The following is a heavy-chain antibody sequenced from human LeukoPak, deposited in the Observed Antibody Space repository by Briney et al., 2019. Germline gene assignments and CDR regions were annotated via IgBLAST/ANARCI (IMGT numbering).Heavy chain of an antibody. CDR2: IYHSGST. Sequence: SETLSLTCAVSGYSISNDNWWSWVRQPPGKGLEWIGSIYHSGSTYYNPSLKSRVTISIDTSKNQFSLKLSSVTAADTAVYYCARLAAAGKYYYYYYMDVWGKGTTVTVSS. D-gene: IGHD6-13*01. V-gene: IGHV4-38-2*01. CDR3: ARLAAAGKYYYYYYMDV. J-gene: IGHJ6*03. CDR1: GYSISNDNW.